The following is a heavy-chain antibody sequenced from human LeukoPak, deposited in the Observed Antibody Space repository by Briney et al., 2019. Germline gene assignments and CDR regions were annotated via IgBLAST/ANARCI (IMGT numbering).Heavy chain of an antibody. V-gene: IGHV1-18*01. CDR3: ARDPYYDYVWGHDY. CDR1: GYTFTSYG. D-gene: IGHD3-16*01. Sequence: RASVKVSCKASGYTFTSYGISWVRQAPGQGLEWMGWISAYNGNTNYAQKFQGRVTMTRDTSISTAYMELSRLRSDDTAVYYCARDPYYDYVWGHDYWGQGTLVTVSS. CDR2: ISAYNGNT. J-gene: IGHJ4*02.